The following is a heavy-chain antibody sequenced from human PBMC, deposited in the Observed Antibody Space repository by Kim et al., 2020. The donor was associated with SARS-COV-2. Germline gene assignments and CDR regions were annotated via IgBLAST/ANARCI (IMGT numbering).Heavy chain of an antibody. J-gene: IGHJ4*02. Sequence: GGSLRLSCAASGFTFDDYAMHWVRQAPGKGLEWVSLISGDGGSTYYADSVKGRFTISRDNSKNSLYLQMNSLRTEDTALYYCAKDLHGGELGYYFDYWGQGTLVTVSS. CDR2: ISGDGGST. D-gene: IGHD3-10*01. V-gene: IGHV3-43*02. CDR1: GFTFDDYA. CDR3: AKDLHGGELGYYFDY.